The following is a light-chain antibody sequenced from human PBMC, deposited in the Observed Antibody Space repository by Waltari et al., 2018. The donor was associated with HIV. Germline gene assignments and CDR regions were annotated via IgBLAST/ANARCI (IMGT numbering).Light chain of an antibody. J-gene: IGKJ1*01. Sequence: EIVLTQSPATLSVSPGDRVTLSCRASESVSSNLAWYPQKPCQAPRLVFYGASSRATGIPERFRCSGSGTEFTLTISSLQSEDFAVYYCQEYNNWSWTFGQGTKVEIK. CDR2: GAS. V-gene: IGKV3-15*01. CDR3: QEYNNWSWT. CDR1: ESVSSN.